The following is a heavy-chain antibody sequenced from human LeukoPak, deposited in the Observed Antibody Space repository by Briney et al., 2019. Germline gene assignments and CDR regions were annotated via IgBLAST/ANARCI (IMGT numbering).Heavy chain of an antibody. J-gene: IGHJ4*02. V-gene: IGHV3-21*01. CDR3: ARDGVAETTGYYFDY. D-gene: IGHD4-17*01. Sequence: PGGSLRLSCAASGFTFSSYSMNWVRQAPGKGLEWVSSISSSSSYIYYADSVKSRFTISRDNAKNSLYLQMNSLRTEDTAMYYCARDGVAETTGYYFDYWGQGTLVTVSS. CDR2: ISSSSSYI. CDR1: GFTFSSYS.